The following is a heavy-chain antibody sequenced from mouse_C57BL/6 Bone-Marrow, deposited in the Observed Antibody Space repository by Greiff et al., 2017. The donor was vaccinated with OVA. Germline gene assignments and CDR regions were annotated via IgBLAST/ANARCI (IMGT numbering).Heavy chain of an antibody. D-gene: IGHD2-4*01. CDR2: IYPGDGDT. V-gene: IGHV1-82*01. CDR1: GYAFSSSW. Sequence: VQLQHSGPELVKPGASVKISCKASGYAFSSSWMNWVKQRPGKGLEWIGRIYPGDGDTNYNGKFKGQATLTADKSSSTAYMQLSSLTSEDSAVYFCAREDDYDWYFDVWGTGTTVTVSS. CDR3: AREDDYDWYFDV. J-gene: IGHJ1*03.